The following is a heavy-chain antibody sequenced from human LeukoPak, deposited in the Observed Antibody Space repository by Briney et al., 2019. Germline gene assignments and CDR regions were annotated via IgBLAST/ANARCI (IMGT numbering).Heavy chain of an antibody. V-gene: IGHV3-23*01. CDR3: AKGSGVGGYRPFDK. CDR1: GFTFSSYG. Sequence: PGGSLRLSCAASGFTFSSYGMHWVRQAPGKGLEWVSSSSRSGGNIHYADSVKGRFSISRDNSKDTLYLQMNSLRADDTAIYYCAKGSGVGGYRPFDKWGQGTLVTVSS. D-gene: IGHD3-16*01. CDR2: SSRSGGNI. J-gene: IGHJ4*02.